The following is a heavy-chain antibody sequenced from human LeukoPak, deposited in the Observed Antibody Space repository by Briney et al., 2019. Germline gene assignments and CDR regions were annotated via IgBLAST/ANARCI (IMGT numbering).Heavy chain of an antibody. D-gene: IGHD3-22*01. Sequence: SGPTLVKPTQTHTLTCTFSGFSLSTTGMRVFWIRQPPGKALEWLARIDWDDEKLYSTSLKTRLTISKDTSKKQVVLTMTNMDPVDTATYYCARMRYFDGSGYYIDYWGQGTLVTVSS. V-gene: IGHV2-70*04. CDR3: ARMRYFDGSGYYIDY. CDR2: IDWDDEK. J-gene: IGHJ4*02. CDR1: GFSLSTTGMR.